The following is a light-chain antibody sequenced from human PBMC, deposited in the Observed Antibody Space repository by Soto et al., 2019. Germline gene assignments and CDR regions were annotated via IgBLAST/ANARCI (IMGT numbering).Light chain of an antibody. J-gene: IGKJ1*01. CDR1: QSISSW. V-gene: IGKV1-5*01. CDR2: DAS. CDR3: QQYNSPWT. Sequence: DIQMTQSPSTLSASVGDRVTITCRASQSISSWLAWYQQKPGKAPKLLIYDASSFESGVPSRFSGSGSGTEFTLTISSLQPDDFATYNCQQYNSPWTFGQGTKVEIK.